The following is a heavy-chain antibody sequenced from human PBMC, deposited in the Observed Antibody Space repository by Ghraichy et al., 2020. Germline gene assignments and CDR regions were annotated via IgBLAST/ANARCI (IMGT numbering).Heavy chain of an antibody. CDR1: GFTFSNHA. Sequence: GGSLRLSCAASGFTFSNHAMSWVRQAPGKGLEWVSGTSHSGGSTYYADSVKGRFTISRDNSKDTLYLQMNSLRAEDTAVYYCAKDVTNDSGWDIDSWGQGTLVTVSS. J-gene: IGHJ4*02. CDR2: TSHSGGST. V-gene: IGHV3-23*01. D-gene: IGHD6-19*01. CDR3: AKDVTNDSGWDIDS.